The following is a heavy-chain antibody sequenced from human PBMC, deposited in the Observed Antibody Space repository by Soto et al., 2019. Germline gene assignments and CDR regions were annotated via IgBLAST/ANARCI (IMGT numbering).Heavy chain of an antibody. D-gene: IGHD4-17*01. V-gene: IGHV1-2*04. Sequence: ASVKVSCKASGYTFTGYYMHWVRQAPGQGLEWMGWINPNSGGTNYAQKFQGWVTMTRDTSISTAYMELSRLRSDDTAVYYCAREGAPTVTGLWSASDIWGQGTMVTVSS. J-gene: IGHJ3*02. CDR3: AREGAPTVTGLWSASDI. CDR1: GYTFTGYY. CDR2: INPNSGGT.